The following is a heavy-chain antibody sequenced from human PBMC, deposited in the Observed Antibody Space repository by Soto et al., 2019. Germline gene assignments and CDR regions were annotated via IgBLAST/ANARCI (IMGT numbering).Heavy chain of an antibody. J-gene: IGHJ2*01. V-gene: IGHV3-9*01. CDR2: ISWNSGSI. Sequence: GGSLRLSCAASGFTFDDYAMHWVRQAPGKGLEWVSGISWNSGSIGYADSVKGRFTISRDNARNSLYLQMNSLRAEDTALYYCAKGGGYDYVWGSYRLRTFDWYFDLWGRGTLVTVSS. CDR1: GFTFDDYA. CDR3: AKGGGYDYVWGSYRLRTFDWYFDL. D-gene: IGHD3-16*02.